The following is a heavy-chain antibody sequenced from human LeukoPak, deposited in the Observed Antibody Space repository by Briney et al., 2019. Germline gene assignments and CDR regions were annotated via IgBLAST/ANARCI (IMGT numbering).Heavy chain of an antibody. CDR3: ARTEVTLATDEIVVPAATFDY. CDR1: GGSISSGSDY. V-gene: IGHV4-61*02. Sequence: SETLSLTCTVSGGSISSGSDYWSWIRQPAGKGLEWIGRIYTSGSTNYNPSLKSRVTISVDTSKNQFSLKLSSVTAADTAVYYCARTEVTLATDEIVVPAATFDYWGQGTLVTVSS. J-gene: IGHJ4*02. CDR2: IYTSGST. D-gene: IGHD2-2*01.